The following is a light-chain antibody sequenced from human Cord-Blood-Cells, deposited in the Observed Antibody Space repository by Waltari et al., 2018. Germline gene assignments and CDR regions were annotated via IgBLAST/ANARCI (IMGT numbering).Light chain of an antibody. CDR2: WAS. V-gene: IGKV4-1*01. CDR1: QSVLYSSNNKNY. CDR3: QQYYSTLA. J-gene: IGKJ1*01. Sequence: DIVMTQSPYPLAVALGEGATINRKSSQSVLYSSNNKNYLAWYQQKPGQPPKLLIYWASTREAGVPDRFSGSGSGTDFTLTISSLQAEDVAVYYCQQYYSTLAFGQGTKVEIK.